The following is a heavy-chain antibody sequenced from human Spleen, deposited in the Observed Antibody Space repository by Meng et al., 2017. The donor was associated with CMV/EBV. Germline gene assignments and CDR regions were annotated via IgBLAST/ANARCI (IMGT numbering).Heavy chain of an antibody. CDR3: ARDRITMIVVVITTGRDAFDI. V-gene: IGHV1-2*02. J-gene: IGHJ3*02. D-gene: IGHD3-22*01. CDR2: ISPNRGAT. Sequence: ASVKVSCKASGYTFSGYYMHWVRQAPGQGLEWMGWISPNRGATNYAQRFQGRVAMTRDTSITTVYMELSSLRSDDTAVYYCARDRITMIVVVITTGRDAFDIWGQGTMVTVS. CDR1: GYTFSGYY.